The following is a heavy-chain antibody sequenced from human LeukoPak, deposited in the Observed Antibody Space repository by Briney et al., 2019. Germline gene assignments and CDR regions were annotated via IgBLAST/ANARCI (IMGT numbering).Heavy chain of an antibody. J-gene: IGHJ6*02. CDR2: ITSSSGYT. D-gene: IGHD1-7*01. Sequence: GGSLRLSCAASGFTFSSYSMNWVRQAPGKGLEWVSSITSSSGYTYYADSVKGRFTISRDNAKNSLFLEMNSLRAEDTAVYYCARESGTSNGMDLWGQGTTVTVSS. CDR1: GFTFSSYS. CDR3: ARESGTSNGMDL. V-gene: IGHV3-21*01.